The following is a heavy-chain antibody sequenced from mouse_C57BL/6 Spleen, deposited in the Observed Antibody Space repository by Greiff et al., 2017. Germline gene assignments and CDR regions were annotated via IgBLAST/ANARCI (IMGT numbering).Heavy chain of an antibody. CDR3: TGNSGALYAMDY. V-gene: IGHV1-15*01. D-gene: IGHD3-1*01. J-gene: IGHJ4*01. CDR1: GYTFTDYE. Sequence: QVQLQQSGAELVRPGASVTLSCKASGYTFTDYEMHWVKQTPVHGLEWIGAIDPETGGTAYNQKFKGKAILTADKSSSTAYMELRSLTSEDSAVYYCTGNSGALYAMDYWGQGTSVTVSS. CDR2: IDPETGGT.